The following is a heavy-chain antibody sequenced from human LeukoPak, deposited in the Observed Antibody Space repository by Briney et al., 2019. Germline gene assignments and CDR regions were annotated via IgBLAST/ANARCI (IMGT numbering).Heavy chain of an antibody. Sequence: GASVKVSCKASGYTFTSYGISWVRQAPGQGLEWMGWISAYNGNTNYAQKLQGRVTMTTDTSTSTAYMELRSLRSDGTAVYYCARDAITMVRGVISTRYYFDYWGQGTLVTVSS. J-gene: IGHJ4*02. CDR2: ISAYNGNT. CDR3: ARDAITMVRGVISTRYYFDY. D-gene: IGHD3-10*01. V-gene: IGHV1-18*01. CDR1: GYTFTSYG.